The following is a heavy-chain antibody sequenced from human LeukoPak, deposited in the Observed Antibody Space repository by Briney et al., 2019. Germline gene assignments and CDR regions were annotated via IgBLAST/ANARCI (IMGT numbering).Heavy chain of an antibody. CDR3: ARDSRNRFGELQIDY. CDR2: INPNSGGT. J-gene: IGHJ4*02. V-gene: IGHV1-2*02. D-gene: IGHD3-10*01. CDR1: GYTFTSYG. Sequence: ASVKVSCKASGYTFTSYGISWVRQAPGQGLEWMGWINPNSGGTNYAQKFQGRVTMTRDTSISTAYMELSRLRSDDTAVYYCARDSRNRFGELQIDYWGQGTLVTVSS.